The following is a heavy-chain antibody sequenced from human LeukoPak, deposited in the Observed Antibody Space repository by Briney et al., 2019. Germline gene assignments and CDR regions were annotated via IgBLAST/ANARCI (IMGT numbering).Heavy chain of an antibody. CDR3: AKDIKGTNYYYYGMGA. J-gene: IGHJ6*02. V-gene: IGHV3-23*01. D-gene: IGHD1-14*01. Sequence: PGGSLRLSCAASGFTFSNSAMTWVRQAPGKGLDWVSAINGDGGRTYHADSAKGRFTISRDNSKNTLYLQMNSLRVEDTAVYYCAKDIKGTNYYYYGMGAWGQGTTVTVSS. CDR2: INGDGGRT. CDR1: GFTFSNSA.